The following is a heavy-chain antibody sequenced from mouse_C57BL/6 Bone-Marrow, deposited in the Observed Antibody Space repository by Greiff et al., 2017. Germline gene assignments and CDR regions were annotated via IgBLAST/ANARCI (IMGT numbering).Heavy chain of an antibody. CDR1: GFTFSSYG. CDR3: ARQGLPPFAY. D-gene: IGHD2-4*01. Sequence: EVQLVESGGDLVKPGGSLKLSCAASGFTFSSYGMSWVRQTPDKRLEWVATISSVGSYTYYPDSVKGRFTISRDNAKNTLYLQMSSLKSEDTAMYYCARQGLPPFAYWGQGTLVTVSA. CDR2: ISSVGSYT. J-gene: IGHJ3*01. V-gene: IGHV5-6*01.